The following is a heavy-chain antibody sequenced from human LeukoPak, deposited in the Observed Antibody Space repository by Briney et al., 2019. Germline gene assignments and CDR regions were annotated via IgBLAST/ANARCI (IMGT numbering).Heavy chain of an antibody. CDR1: GFTFSSYA. J-gene: IGHJ4*02. CDR3: AREGPDY. CDR2: ISGSGINT. V-gene: IGHV3-23*01. Sequence: GGSLRLSCAASGFTFSSYAMSWVRQAPGKGLEWVSGISGSGINTYYADSVKGRFTISRDNAKNSVYLQMNSLRAEDTAVYYCAREGPDYWGQGTLVTVSS.